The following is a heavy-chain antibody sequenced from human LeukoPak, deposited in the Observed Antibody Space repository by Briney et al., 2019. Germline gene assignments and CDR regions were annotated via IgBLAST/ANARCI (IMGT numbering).Heavy chain of an antibody. D-gene: IGHD3-22*01. CDR2: ISGSGGST. Sequence: PGGSLRLSCAASGFTFSSYAMSRVRQAPGKGLEWVSAISGSGGSTYYADSVKGRFTISRDNSKNTLYLQMNSLRAEDTAVYYCAKGANYYYDSSGYATFDYWGQGTLVTVSS. CDR1: GFTFSSYA. CDR3: AKGANYYYDSSGYATFDY. V-gene: IGHV3-23*01. J-gene: IGHJ4*02.